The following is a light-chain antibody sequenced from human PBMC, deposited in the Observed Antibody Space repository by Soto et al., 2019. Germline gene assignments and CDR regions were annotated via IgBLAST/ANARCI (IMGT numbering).Light chain of an antibody. J-gene: IGLJ2*01. CDR1: SSNIGAGYE. CDR3: QSYDSSLSAVV. CDR2: GNS. Sequence: QSVLTQPPSVSGAPGQRVTISCTGSSSNIGAGYEVHWYQQLPGAAPKLLIYGNSNRPSGVPDRFSGSKSGTSASLAITGRQAEDEADYYCQSYDSSLSAVVFGGGTKRNVL. V-gene: IGLV1-40*01.